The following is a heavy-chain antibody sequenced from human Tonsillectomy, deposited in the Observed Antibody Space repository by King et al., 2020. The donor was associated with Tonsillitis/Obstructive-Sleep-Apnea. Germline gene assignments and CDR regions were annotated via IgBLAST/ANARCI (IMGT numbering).Heavy chain of an antibody. CDR3: ARAREETHHCFDP. V-gene: IGHV3-33*01. D-gene: IGHD1-26*01. J-gene: IGHJ5*02. CDR2: IWYDGSNK. CDR1: GFTFSTYG. Sequence: VQLVESGGGVVQPGRSLRLSCAASGFTFSTYGMHWVRQAPGKGLEWVAVIWYDGSNKYYADSVKGRFTISRDNSKNTLYLQMNSLRAEDTAVYYCARAREETHHCFDPWGQGTLVTVSS.